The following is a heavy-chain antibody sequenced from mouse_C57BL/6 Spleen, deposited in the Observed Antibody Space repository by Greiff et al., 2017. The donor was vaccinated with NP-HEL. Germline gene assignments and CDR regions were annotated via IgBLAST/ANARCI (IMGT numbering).Heavy chain of an antibody. CDR1: GFTFSSYG. CDR2: ISSGGSYT. CDR3: ARHETITTVAYFDY. D-gene: IGHD1-1*01. J-gene: IGHJ2*01. Sequence: EVQVVESGGDLVKPGGSLKLSCAASGFTFSSYGMSWVRQTPDKRLEWVATISSGGSYTYYPDSVKGRFTISRDNAKNTLYLQMSSLKSEDTAMYYCARHETITTVAYFDYWGQGTTLTVSS. V-gene: IGHV5-6*01.